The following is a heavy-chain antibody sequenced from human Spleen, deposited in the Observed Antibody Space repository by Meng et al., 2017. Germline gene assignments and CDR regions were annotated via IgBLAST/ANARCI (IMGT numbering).Heavy chain of an antibody. Sequence: VQRLQWGAGLLKPSETLALTCVVSGGSFSDYYWSWIRQPPGKGLEWIGEINHSGSTNYNPSLESRATISVDTSQNNLSLKLSSVTAADSAVYYCARGPTTMAHDFDYWGQGTLVTVSS. D-gene: IGHD4-11*01. CDR2: INHSGST. CDR1: GGSFSDYY. J-gene: IGHJ4*02. V-gene: IGHV4-34*01. CDR3: ARGPTTMAHDFDY.